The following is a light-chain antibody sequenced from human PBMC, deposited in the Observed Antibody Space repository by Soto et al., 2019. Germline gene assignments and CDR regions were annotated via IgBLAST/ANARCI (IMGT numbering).Light chain of an antibody. Sequence: EIVMTQSPATLSVSPGERATLSCRASQRVSNDFAWYQQKPDQVPRLLIYGASTRATGVPARFSGSGSGTEFTLTISSLQSEDFALYYCQQYNNWPLTFGGGTKVDIK. J-gene: IGKJ4*01. V-gene: IGKV3-15*01. CDR2: GAS. CDR1: QRVSND. CDR3: QQYNNWPLT.